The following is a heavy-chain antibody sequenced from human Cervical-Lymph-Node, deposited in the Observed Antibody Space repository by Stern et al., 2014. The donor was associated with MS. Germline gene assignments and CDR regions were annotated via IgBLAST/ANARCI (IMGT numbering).Heavy chain of an antibody. V-gene: IGHV1-69*01. CDR3: ARDGRHRDNYGLDV. Sequence: DQLVESGAEVKKPGSSVKVSCQASGGTFNVYAINWLRQAPGQGLEWMGGIIPIFGTANSAQKFQGRVTITADESTRTSSMQLSSLRSNDTAVYYCARDGRHRDNYGLDVWGQGTTVIVSS. CDR1: GGTFNVYA. D-gene: IGHD2-15*01. J-gene: IGHJ6*02. CDR2: IIPIFGTA.